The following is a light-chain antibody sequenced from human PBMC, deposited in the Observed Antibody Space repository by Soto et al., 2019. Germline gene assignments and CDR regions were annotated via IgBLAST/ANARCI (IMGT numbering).Light chain of an antibody. Sequence: HSALTQPRSVSGSPGQSVTISCTGTSSDVGGYNYVSWYQRHPGKAPKLMIYDVSKRPSGVPDRFSGSKSGNTASLTVSGLQAEDEADYYCCSYAGSYTWVFGGGTKLTVL. CDR3: CSYAGSYTWV. CDR1: SSDVGGYNY. J-gene: IGLJ3*02. V-gene: IGLV2-11*01. CDR2: DVS.